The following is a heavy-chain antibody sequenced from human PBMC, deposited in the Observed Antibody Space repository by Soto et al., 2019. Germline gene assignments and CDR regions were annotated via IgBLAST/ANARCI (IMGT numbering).Heavy chain of an antibody. J-gene: IGHJ3*02. D-gene: IGHD5-18*01. V-gene: IGHV1-45*02. CDR2: ITPFNGNT. CDR1: GYTFTYRY. Sequence: GASVKVSCKASGYTFTYRYLHWVRQAPGQALEWMGWITPFNGNTNYAQKFQDRVTITRDRSMSTAYMELSSLRSEDTAMYYCASRPYSYGYNGAFDIWGQGTMVTVSS. CDR3: ASRPYSYGYNGAFDI.